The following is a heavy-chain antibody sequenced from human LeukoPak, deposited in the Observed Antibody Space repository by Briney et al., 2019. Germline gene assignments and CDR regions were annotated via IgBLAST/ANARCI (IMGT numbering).Heavy chain of an antibody. CDR3: ATDLAYSNYVGLGRDY. V-gene: IGHV1-8*03. D-gene: IGHD4-11*01. CDR1: GYTFTSYD. CDR2: MNPNSGNT. J-gene: IGHJ4*02. Sequence: ASVKVSCKASGYTFTSYDINWVRQATGQGLEWMGWMNPNSGNTGYAQKFQGRVTITRNTSISTAYMELSSLRSEDTAVYYCATDLAYSNYVGLGRDYWGQGTLVTVSS.